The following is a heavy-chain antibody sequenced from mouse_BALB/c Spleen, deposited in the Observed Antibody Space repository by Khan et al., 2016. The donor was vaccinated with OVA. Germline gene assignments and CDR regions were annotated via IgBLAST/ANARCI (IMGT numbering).Heavy chain of an antibody. D-gene: IGHD1-1*01. CDR1: GFSLNSYG. V-gene: IGHV2-3*01. Sequence: QVQLKQSGPGLVAPSQSLSITCTVSGFSLNSYGVSWVRQPPGKGLEWLGVIWGDGSTNYHSALISRLSISKDNSKSQVFLKVNSLQTDDTATYYCARPELSGSPAWFAYWDQGTLVTVSA. CDR3: ARPELSGSPAWFAY. CDR2: IWGDGST. J-gene: IGHJ3*01.